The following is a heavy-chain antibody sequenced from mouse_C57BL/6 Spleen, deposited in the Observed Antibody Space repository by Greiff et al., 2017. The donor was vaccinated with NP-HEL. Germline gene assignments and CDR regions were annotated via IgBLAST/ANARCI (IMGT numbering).Heavy chain of an antibody. D-gene: IGHD1-1*01. V-gene: IGHV1-47*01. CDR1: GYTFTTYP. Sequence: VQVVESGAELVKPGASVKMSCKASGYTFTTYPIEWMKQNHGKSLEWIGNFHPYNDDTKYNEKFKGKATLTVEKSSSTVYLELSRLTSDDSAVYYCARRGYYGSSHWYFDVWGTGTTVTVSS. CDR2: FHPYNDDT. J-gene: IGHJ1*03. CDR3: ARRGYYGSSHWYFDV.